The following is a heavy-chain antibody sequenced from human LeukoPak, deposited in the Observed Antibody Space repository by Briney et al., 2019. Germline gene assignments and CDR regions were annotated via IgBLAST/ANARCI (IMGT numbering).Heavy chain of an antibody. CDR2: MNPNNGNT. V-gene: IGHV1-8*01. CDR3: ATNLLRSSRTAIDP. Sequence: GASVKVSCKASGYTFTSYDINWVRQATGQGLEWMGWMNPNNGNTGYAQKFQGRVTMTRNTSISTAYMELSSLRSEDTAVYYCATNLLRSSRTAIDPWGQGTLVTVSS. CDR1: GYTFTSYD. J-gene: IGHJ5*02. D-gene: IGHD2-15*01.